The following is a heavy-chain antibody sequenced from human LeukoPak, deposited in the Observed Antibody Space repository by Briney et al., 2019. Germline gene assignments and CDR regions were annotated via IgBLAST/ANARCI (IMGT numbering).Heavy chain of an antibody. CDR1: GFTFNTYS. CDR3: ARDKGHCSGGSCYLDVFDM. Sequence: PGGSLRLSCAASGFTFNTYSMNWVRQAPGKGLEWISYISVGSNTIYYADSVKGRFIISRDNAKNSLSLQMNILRAEDTAVYYCARDKGHCSGGSCYLDVFDMWGQGTMVTVSS. D-gene: IGHD2-15*01. CDR2: ISVGSNTI. J-gene: IGHJ3*02. V-gene: IGHV3-48*01.